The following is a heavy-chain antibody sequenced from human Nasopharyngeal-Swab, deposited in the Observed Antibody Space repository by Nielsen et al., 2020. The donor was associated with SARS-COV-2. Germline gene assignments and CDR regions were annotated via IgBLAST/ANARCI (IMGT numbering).Heavy chain of an antibody. V-gene: IGHV4-34*01. Sequence: SETLSLTSAVYGGSSSGYYWSWIRQPPGKGLEWIGEINHSGSTNYNPSLKSRVTISIDTSKNQFSLKLSSVTAADTAVYYCARALWKKSYYYYIDVWGKGTTVTVSS. CDR3: ARALWKKSYYYYIDV. CDR1: GGSSSGYY. D-gene: IGHD2/OR15-2a*01. CDR2: INHSGST. J-gene: IGHJ6*03.